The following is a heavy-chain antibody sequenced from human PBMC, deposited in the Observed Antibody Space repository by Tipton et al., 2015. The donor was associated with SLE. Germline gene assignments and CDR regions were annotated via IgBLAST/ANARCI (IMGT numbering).Heavy chain of an antibody. J-gene: IGHJ4*02. CDR2: ISGSGGST. V-gene: IGHV3-23*01. CDR3: AKGEAAADY. D-gene: IGHD6-13*01. CDR1: GFTFSSYA. Sequence: GSLRLSCAASGFTFSSYAMSWVRQAPGKGLEWVSGISGSGGSTYYADSVKGRFTTSRDNSKDTLYLQMNSLRAEDTAVYYCAKGEAAADYWGQGTLVTVSS.